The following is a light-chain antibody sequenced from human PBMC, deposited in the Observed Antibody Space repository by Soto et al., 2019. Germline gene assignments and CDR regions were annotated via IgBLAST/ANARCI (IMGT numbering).Light chain of an antibody. V-gene: IGKV3-20*01. CDR2: DAF. CDR3: QQYGSSPET. Sequence: ESVLTQSPGTLSLSPGERATLSCRASQSVRSNYLAWYQQTPGQAPRLLIYDAFSRATGIPDRISGSGSGKDFTLNISRVEPEDFEVDYCQQYGSSPETFGQVNKVELQ. CDR1: QSVRSNY. J-gene: IGKJ1*01.